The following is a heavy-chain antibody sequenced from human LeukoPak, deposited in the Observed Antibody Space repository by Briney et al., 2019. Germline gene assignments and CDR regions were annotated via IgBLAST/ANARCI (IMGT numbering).Heavy chain of an antibody. CDR1: GYTFTSYY. V-gene: IGHV1-46*01. CDR3: ARATNFYYYYGMDV. D-gene: IGHD1-26*01. Sequence: GASVKVSCKTSGYTFTSYYIHWVRQAPGQGLEWMGIINPSSGATNYAQKFQGRVTMTRDTSTSTVYMELSSQRSEATAVYYCARATNFYYYYGMDVWGQGTTVTVSS. J-gene: IGHJ6*02. CDR2: INPSSGAT.